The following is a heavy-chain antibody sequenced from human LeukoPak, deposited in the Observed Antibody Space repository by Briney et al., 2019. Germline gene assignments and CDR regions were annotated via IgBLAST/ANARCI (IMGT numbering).Heavy chain of an antibody. Sequence: PSETLSLTCTVSGGSISSGDYYWSWIRQPPWKGLEWIGYIYYSGSTYYNPSLKSRVTISVDTSKNQFSLKLSSVTAADTAVYYCARVVVVVPAAIQGDKWFDPWGQGTLVTVSS. CDR2: IYYSGST. CDR3: ARVVVVVPAAIQGDKWFDP. CDR1: GGSISSGDYY. D-gene: IGHD2-2*02. V-gene: IGHV4-30-4*08. J-gene: IGHJ5*02.